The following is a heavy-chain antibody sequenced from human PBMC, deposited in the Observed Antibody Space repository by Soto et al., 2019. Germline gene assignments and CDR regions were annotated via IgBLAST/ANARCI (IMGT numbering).Heavy chain of an antibody. D-gene: IGHD2-2*01. V-gene: IGHV4-59*01. Sequence: SETLSLTCTVSGGSISSYYWSWIRQPPGKGLEWIGYIYYSGSTNYNPSLKSRVTISVDTSKNQFSLKLSSVTAADTAVYYCARVKWGDIVVVPAAMPVVWFDPWGQGTLVTVSS. CDR1: GGSISSYY. CDR2: IYYSGST. J-gene: IGHJ5*02. CDR3: ARVKWGDIVVVPAAMPVVWFDP.